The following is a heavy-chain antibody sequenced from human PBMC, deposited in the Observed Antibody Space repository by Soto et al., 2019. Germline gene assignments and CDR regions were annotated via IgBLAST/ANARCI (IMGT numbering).Heavy chain of an antibody. V-gene: IGHV4-34*01. CDR3: NCIFSGGYGYGFYYYGMDV. CDR1: GGSFSGYY. Sequence: PSETLSLTCTVYGGSFSGYYWSWIRQPPGKGLEWIGEINHSGSTNYNPSLKSRVTISVDTSKNQFSLKLSSVTAADTAVYYCNCIFSGGYGYGFYYYGMDVWGQGTTVTVSS. CDR2: INHSGST. D-gene: IGHD5-18*01. J-gene: IGHJ6*02.